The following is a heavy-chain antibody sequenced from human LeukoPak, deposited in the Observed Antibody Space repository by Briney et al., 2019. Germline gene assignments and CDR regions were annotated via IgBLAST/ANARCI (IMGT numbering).Heavy chain of an antibody. J-gene: IGHJ2*01. V-gene: IGHV4-59*01. CDR1: GGSINNYY. D-gene: IGHD6-13*01. CDR3: ARVENVIAAAGPSYWYFDL. CDR2: IYYSGNT. Sequence: SETLSLTCTVSGGSINNYYWSWIRQPPGKGLEWIGYIYYSGNTNYNPSLKSRVTIAVDTSKNQFSLKLSSVTAADTAVYYCARVENVIAAAGPSYWYFDLWGRGTLVTVSS.